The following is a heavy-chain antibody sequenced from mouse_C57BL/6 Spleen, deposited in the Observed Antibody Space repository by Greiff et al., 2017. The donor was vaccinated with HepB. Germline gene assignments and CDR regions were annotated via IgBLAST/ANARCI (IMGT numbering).Heavy chain of an antibody. V-gene: IGHV1-55*01. J-gene: IGHJ2*01. CDR3: ARGGLRQDFDY. CDR1: GYTFTSYW. Sequence: VQLQQPGAELVKPGASVKMSCKASGYTFTSYWITWVKQRPGQGLEWIGDIYPGSGSTKYNEKFKSKATLTVDTSSSTAYMQLSILTSEDAAVYYCARGGLRQDFDYWGQGTTLTVSS. D-gene: IGHD2-4*01. CDR2: IYPGSGST.